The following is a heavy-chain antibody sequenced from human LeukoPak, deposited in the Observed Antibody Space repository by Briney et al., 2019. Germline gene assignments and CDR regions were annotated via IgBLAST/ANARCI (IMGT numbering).Heavy chain of an antibody. CDR1: GFTFSSYG. D-gene: IGHD3-9*01. Sequence: QPGGSLRLSCAASGFTFSSYGMHWVRQAPGKGLEWVAVIWYDGSNKYYADSVKGRFTISRDNSKNTLYLQMNSLRAEDTAVYYCAKYKGYDILTGSVGTDYWGQGTLVTVSS. CDR3: AKYKGYDILTGSVGTDY. J-gene: IGHJ4*02. CDR2: IWYDGSNK. V-gene: IGHV3-33*06.